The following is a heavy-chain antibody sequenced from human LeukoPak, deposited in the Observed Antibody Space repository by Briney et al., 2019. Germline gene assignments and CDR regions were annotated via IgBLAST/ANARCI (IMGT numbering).Heavy chain of an antibody. Sequence: GGSLRLSCAASGFTSSSYAMSWLRQAPGKGLEWVSAISGSGGSTYYADSVKGRFTISRDNSKNTLYLQMNSLRAEDTAVYYCAKDLVVTIFGVVPRGFDYWGQGTLVTVSS. V-gene: IGHV3-23*01. D-gene: IGHD3-3*01. J-gene: IGHJ4*02. CDR2: ISGSGGST. CDR1: GFTSSSYA. CDR3: AKDLVVTIFGVVPRGFDY.